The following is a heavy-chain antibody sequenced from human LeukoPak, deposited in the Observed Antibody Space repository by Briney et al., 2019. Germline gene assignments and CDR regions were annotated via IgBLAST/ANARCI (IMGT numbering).Heavy chain of an antibody. CDR1: GFTFDDYA. D-gene: IGHD4-17*01. J-gene: IGHJ2*01. CDR3: ATTAQDYGDSSYWPFGL. CDR2: IKWDSGTI. V-gene: IGHV3-9*01. Sequence: GGSLRLSCAASGFTFDDYAMHWVRQAPGKGLEWVSGIKWDSGTIGYVDSVKGRFTISRDNAKNSLYLQMNSLRVEDTALYYCATTAQDYGDSSYWPFGLWGRGTLVTVSS.